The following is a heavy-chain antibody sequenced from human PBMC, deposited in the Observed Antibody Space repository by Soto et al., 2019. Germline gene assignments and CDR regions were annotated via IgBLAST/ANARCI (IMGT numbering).Heavy chain of an antibody. CDR2: IYYDGTP. V-gene: IGHV4-39*02. D-gene: IGHD3-3*01. J-gene: IGHJ3*01. Sequence: QLQLQESGPGLVKPSETLSLTCSVSGGSISTDSYNWDWIRQSPGKGLEWIGTIYYDGTPSYNPSLKSQVTISVDTSRNHFSLKVKSVTAADTAMYYCARFFGNALEVWGQGTMVKVSS. CDR3: ARFFGNALEV. CDR1: GGSISTDSYN.